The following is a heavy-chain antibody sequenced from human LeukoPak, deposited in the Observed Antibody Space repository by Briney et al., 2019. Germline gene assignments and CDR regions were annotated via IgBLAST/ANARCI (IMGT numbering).Heavy chain of an antibody. CDR1: GDSVSSNSAA. V-gene: IGHV6-1*01. J-gene: IGHJ5*02. CDR3: ARAPIAVAGGNWFDP. Sequence: SQTLSPTCAISGDSVSSNSAAWNWIRQSPSRGLEWLGRTYYRSKWNYDYAVSVKSRITINPDTFRNQFSLQLNSVTPEDTAVYYCARAPIAVAGGNWFDPWGQGTLVTVSS. CDR2: TYYRSKWNY. D-gene: IGHD6-19*01.